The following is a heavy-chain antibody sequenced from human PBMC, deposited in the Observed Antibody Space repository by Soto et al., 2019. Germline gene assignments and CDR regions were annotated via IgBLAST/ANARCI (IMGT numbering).Heavy chain of an antibody. D-gene: IGHD1-26*01. CDR3: ARDKRGSYLRY. J-gene: IGHJ4*02. Sequence: GGSLRLSCAASGFTFSSYAMHWVRQAPGKGLEWVAVIWYDGSNKYYADSVKGRFTISRDNSKNTLYLQMNSLRAEDTAVYYCARDKRGSYLRYWGQGTLVTSPQ. V-gene: IGHV3-33*08. CDR2: IWYDGSNK. CDR1: GFTFSSYA.